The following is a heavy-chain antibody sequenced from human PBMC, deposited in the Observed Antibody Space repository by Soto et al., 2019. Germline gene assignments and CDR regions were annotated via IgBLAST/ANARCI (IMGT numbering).Heavy chain of an antibody. V-gene: IGHV3-66*01. J-gene: IGHJ2*01. Sequence: EVQLVESGGGLVQPGGSLRLSCAASGFTVSSNYMSWVRQAPGKGLEWVSVIYSGGSTYYADSVKGRFTISRDNSKNTMYLQMNSLRAEDTAVYYCARSQQLVTNWYFDLWGRGTLVTVSS. D-gene: IGHD6-13*01. CDR2: IYSGGST. CDR3: ARSQQLVTNWYFDL. CDR1: GFTVSSNY.